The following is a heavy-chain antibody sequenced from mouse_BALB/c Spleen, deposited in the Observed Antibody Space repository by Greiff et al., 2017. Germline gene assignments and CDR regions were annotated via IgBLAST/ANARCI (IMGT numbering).Heavy chain of an antibody. D-gene: IGHD2-4*01. V-gene: IGHV5-6-3*01. CDR2: INSNGGST. Sequence: DVKLQESGGGLVQPGGSLKLSCAASGFTFSSYGMSWVRQTPDKRLELVATINSNGGSTYYPDSVKGRFTISRDNAKNTLYLQMSSLKSEDTAMYYCARDRGITTTDWYFDVWGAGTTVTVSS. CDR1: GFTFSSYG. J-gene: IGHJ1*01. CDR3: ARDRGITTTDWYFDV.